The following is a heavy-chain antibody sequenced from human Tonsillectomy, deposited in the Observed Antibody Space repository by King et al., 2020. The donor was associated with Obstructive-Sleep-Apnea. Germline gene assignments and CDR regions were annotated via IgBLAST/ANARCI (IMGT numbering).Heavy chain of an antibody. CDR3: ARSYDSGNYYNGYFDY. V-gene: IGHV3-11*01. CDR1: GFTFSDYY. J-gene: IGHJ4*02. D-gene: IGHD3-10*01. CDR2: IRSGGNNF. Sequence: VQLVESGGGLVKPGGSLRLSCAASGFTFSDYYMSWIRQAPGQGLEWVSYIRSGGNNFYYADSVKGRFTISRDNAKNSLFLQMNSLRAEDTAVYYCARSYDSGNYYNGYFDYWGQGTLVTVSS.